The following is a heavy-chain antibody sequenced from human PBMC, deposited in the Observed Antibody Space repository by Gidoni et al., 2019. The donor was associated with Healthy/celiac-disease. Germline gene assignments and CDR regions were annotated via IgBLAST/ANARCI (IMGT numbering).Heavy chain of an antibody. D-gene: IGHD4-17*01. CDR1: GFTLSSDA. J-gene: IGHJ4*02. Sequence: VQLVESGGGVFQPGRSLRLSCAASGFTLSSDAMHWVSQAPDKGLEWVAVISYEGSNKYYADSVKGRFTISRDNSKNTLYLQMNSLRAEDTAVYYCARAILTVGSFDYWGQGTLVTVSS. V-gene: IGHV3-30-3*01. CDR2: ISYEGSNK. CDR3: ARAILTVGSFDY.